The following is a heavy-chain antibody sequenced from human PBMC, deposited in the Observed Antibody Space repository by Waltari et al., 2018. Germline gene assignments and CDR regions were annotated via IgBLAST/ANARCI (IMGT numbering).Heavy chain of an antibody. V-gene: IGHV4-31*03. Sequence: QVQLQESGPGLVKPSQTLSLTCTVSGGSISSGGYYWSWIRQHPGEGLEWIGYIYYSGSTYYNPALKSRVTSSVDTSNNHFSLKLSSVTAADTAVYYCARGHHSNYNYYYYYGMDVWGQGTTVTVSS. J-gene: IGHJ6*02. CDR3: ARGHHSNYNYYYYYGMDV. CDR2: IYYSGST. CDR1: GGSISSGGYY. D-gene: IGHD4-4*01.